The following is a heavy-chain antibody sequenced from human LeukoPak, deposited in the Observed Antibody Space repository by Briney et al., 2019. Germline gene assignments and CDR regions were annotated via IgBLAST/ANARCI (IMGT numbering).Heavy chain of an antibody. V-gene: IGHV3-23*01. J-gene: IGHJ4*02. D-gene: IGHD4-11*01. CDR2: ISRSGDST. CDR3: ADSNYWYPVDY. Sequence: GGSLRLSCAASGFTFSNYAMRWVRQAPGKGLEWVSSISRSGDSTYYADSVKGRFTISRDNSKNTLYLQMNSLRAEDTALYYCADSNYWYPVDYWGQGTLVTVSS. CDR1: GFTFSNYA.